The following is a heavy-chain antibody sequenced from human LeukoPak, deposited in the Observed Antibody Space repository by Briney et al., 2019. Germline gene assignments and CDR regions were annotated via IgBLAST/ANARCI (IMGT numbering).Heavy chain of an antibody. Sequence: SSETLSLTCTVSGGSISSYYWSWIRQPPGKGLEWIGYIYYSGTTNYNPSLKSRVTISVDTSKNQLSLRLSSVTAADTAVYYCARGLVGTTSRSAFDIWGQGTMVTVSS. V-gene: IGHV4-59*08. CDR1: GGSISSYY. D-gene: IGHD1-26*01. CDR3: ARGLVGTTSRSAFDI. J-gene: IGHJ3*02. CDR2: IYYSGTT.